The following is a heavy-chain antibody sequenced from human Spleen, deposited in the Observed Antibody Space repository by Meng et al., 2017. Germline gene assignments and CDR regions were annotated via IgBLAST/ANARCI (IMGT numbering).Heavy chain of an antibody. CDR2: IYPGDSDT. Sequence: GESLKISCKGSGYSFTSYWIGWVRQMPGKGLEWMGIIYPGDSDTRYSPSFQGQVTISADKSISTAYLQWSSLKASDTAMYYCARHQIIVGATSWVDYWGQGTLVTVSS. J-gene: IGHJ4*02. CDR3: ARHQIIVGATSWVDY. V-gene: IGHV5-51*01. D-gene: IGHD1-26*01. CDR1: GYSFTSYW.